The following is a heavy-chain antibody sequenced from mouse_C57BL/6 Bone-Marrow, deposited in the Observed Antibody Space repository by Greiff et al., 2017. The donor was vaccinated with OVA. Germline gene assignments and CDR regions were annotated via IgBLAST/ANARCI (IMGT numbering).Heavy chain of an antibody. V-gene: IGHV1-81*01. CDR3: ARRGNYCAWVAY. CDR1: GYTFTSYG. Sequence: QVQLQQSGAELARPGASVKLSCKASGYTFTSYGISWVKQRTGQGLEWIGEIYPGSGNTYYNEKFKGKATLTADKSSSTAYMELRSLTSEDSEVYFFARRGNYCAWVAYWGQGTLVTVSA. CDR2: IYPGSGNT. J-gene: IGHJ3*01. D-gene: IGHD2-1*01.